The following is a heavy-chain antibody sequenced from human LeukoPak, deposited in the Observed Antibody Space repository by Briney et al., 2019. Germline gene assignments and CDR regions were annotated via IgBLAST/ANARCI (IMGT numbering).Heavy chain of an antibody. CDR2: IRSKAYGGTT. CDR3: TTAVYYYDSSGYYGDY. V-gene: IGHV3-49*04. Sequence: GGSLRLSCTASGFTFGDYAMSWVRQAPGKGLEWVGFIRSKAYGGTTEYAASVKGRSTISRDDSKSIAYLQMNSLKTEDTAVYYCTTAVYYYDSSGYYGDYWGQGTLVTVSS. CDR1: GFTFGDYA. J-gene: IGHJ4*02. D-gene: IGHD3-22*01.